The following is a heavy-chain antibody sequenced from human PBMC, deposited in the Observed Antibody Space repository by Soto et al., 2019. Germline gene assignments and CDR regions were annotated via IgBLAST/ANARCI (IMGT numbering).Heavy chain of an antibody. CDR3: ANVIAAAGTGVFDY. D-gene: IGHD6-13*01. CDR2: ISYDGSNK. V-gene: IGHV3-30*18. Sequence: QVQLVESGGGVVQPGRSLRLSCAASGFTFSSYGMHWVRQAPGKGLEWVAVISYDGSNKYYADSVKGRFTISRDNSKNTLYLQMNSLRAEDTAVYYCANVIAAAGTGVFDYWGQGTLVTVSS. CDR1: GFTFSSYG. J-gene: IGHJ4*02.